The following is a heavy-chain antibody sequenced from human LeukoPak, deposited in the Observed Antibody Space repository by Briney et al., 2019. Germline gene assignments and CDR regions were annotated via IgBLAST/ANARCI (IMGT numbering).Heavy chain of an antibody. CDR3: ARGRLGYSSGWYRYAEYFQH. Sequence: SETLSLTCAVYGGSFSGYYWSWIRQPPGKGLEWIGEINHSGSTNYNPSLKSRVTISVDTSKNQFSLKLSSVTAADTAVYYCARGRLGYSSGWYRYAEYFQHWGRAPWSPSPQ. V-gene: IGHV4-34*01. D-gene: IGHD6-19*01. CDR1: GGSFSGYY. J-gene: IGHJ1*01. CDR2: INHSGST.